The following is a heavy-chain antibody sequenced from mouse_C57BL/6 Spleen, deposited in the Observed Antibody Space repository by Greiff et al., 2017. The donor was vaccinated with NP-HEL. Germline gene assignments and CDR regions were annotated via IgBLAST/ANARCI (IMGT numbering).Heavy chain of an antibody. Sequence: EVQLVESGAELVRPGASVKLSCTASGFNIKDDYMHWVKQRPEQGLEWIGWIDPENGDTEYASKFQGKATITADTSSNTAYLQLSSLTSEDTAVYYCTTWGYGNLEDYWGQGTTLTVSS. CDR1: GFNIKDDY. V-gene: IGHV14-4*01. CDR2: IDPENGDT. J-gene: IGHJ2*01. CDR3: TTWGYGNLEDY. D-gene: IGHD2-1*01.